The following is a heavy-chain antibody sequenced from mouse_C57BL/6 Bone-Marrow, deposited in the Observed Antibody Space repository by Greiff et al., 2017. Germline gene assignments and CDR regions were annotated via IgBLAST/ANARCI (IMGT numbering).Heavy chain of an antibody. CDR2: IWGDGST. Sequence: VQLQESGPGLVAPSPSLSITCTVSGFSLTSYGVSWVRQPPGQGLEWLGVIWGDGSTNYHSALISRLSISKDNSKNQVFLKLNSLQTDGTATYYCAIYYGSSHYAMDYWGQGTSVTVSS. J-gene: IGHJ4*01. V-gene: IGHV2-3*01. CDR1: GFSLTSYG. CDR3: AIYYGSSHYAMDY. D-gene: IGHD1-1*01.